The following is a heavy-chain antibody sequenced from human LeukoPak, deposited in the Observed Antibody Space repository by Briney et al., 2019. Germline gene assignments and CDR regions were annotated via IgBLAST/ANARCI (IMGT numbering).Heavy chain of an antibody. CDR3: VRGIAAAGL. CDR1: GFTFSSYW. J-gene: IGHJ4*02. CDR2: IKQDGNEK. V-gene: IGHV3-7*01. Sequence: PGGSLRLSCAASGFTFSSYWMSWVRQAPGKGPEWVANIKQDGNEKYLVDSVKGRSTISRDNAQNSLYLQMNSLRAEDTAVYYCVRGIAAAGLWGQGTLVTVSS. D-gene: IGHD6-13*01.